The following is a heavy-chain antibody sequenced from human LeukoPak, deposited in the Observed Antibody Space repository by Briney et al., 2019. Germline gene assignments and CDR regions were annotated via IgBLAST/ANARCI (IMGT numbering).Heavy chain of an antibody. CDR1: GGSISSGDYY. J-gene: IGHJ5*02. D-gene: IGHD6-19*01. CDR2: IYYSGST. CDR3: ARDSSGWPILS. V-gene: IGHV4-30-4*01. Sequence: PSETLSLTCTVSGGSISSGDYYWSWIRQPPGKGLQWIGYIYYSGSTYYNPSLKSRVTISVDTSKNQFSLKLSSVTAADTAVYYCARDSSGWPILSWGQGTLVTVSS.